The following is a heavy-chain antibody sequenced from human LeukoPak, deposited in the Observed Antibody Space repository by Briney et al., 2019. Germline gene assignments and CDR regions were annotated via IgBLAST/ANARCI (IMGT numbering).Heavy chain of an antibody. D-gene: IGHD2-15*01. Sequence: GGSLRLSCAASGFTFDDYVMSWVRQAPGKGLEWVSGITWNGGSTGYADSVKGRFTISRDNAKNSLYLQMNSLRAEDTALYYCARLYCSGGSCYSDYYYYMDVWGKGTTVTVSS. V-gene: IGHV3-20*04. CDR3: ARLYCSGGSCYSDYYYYMDV. CDR2: ITWNGGST. J-gene: IGHJ6*03. CDR1: GFTFDDYV.